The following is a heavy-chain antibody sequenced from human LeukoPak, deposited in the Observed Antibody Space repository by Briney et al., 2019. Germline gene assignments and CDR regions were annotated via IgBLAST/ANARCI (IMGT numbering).Heavy chain of an antibody. J-gene: IGHJ4*02. CDR3: AKAHGGSYHSGID. Sequence: GGSLRLSCAASGFTFTSYAMNWVRQAPGKGLEWVSGISGSGGSTYYADSVKGRFSISRDNSKNTLYLQLNSLGVEDTAEYYCAKAHGGSYHSGIDWGQGTLVIVSS. D-gene: IGHD1-26*01. CDR2: ISGSGGST. V-gene: IGHV3-23*01. CDR1: GFTFTSYA.